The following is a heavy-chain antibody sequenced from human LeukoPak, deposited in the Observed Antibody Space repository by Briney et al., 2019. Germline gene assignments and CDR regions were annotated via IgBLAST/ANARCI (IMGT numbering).Heavy chain of an antibody. D-gene: IGHD2-21*02. CDR2: ISNGKT. CDR1: GFPFSSHA. Sequence: GGSLRLSCAASGFPFSSHAMSWVRQPPGKGLEWVSAISNGKTYYADSVRGRFTISRDDSKNTVSLQMNSLRDEDTALYYCVREAGYCASVCLKSNWFDPWGQGTLVTVSS. V-gene: IGHV3-23*01. CDR3: VREAGYCASVCLKSNWFDP. J-gene: IGHJ5*02.